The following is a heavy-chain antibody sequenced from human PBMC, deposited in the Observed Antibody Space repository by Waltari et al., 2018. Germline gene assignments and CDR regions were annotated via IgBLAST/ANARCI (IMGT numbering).Heavy chain of an antibody. V-gene: IGHV1-2*02. CDR2: INPNRGGT. CDR1: GDTFSGHY. D-gene: IGHD6-19*01. CDR3: ARGKIAVTDPVEY. J-gene: IGHJ4*02. Sequence: QVQLVQSGAEVKKPGASVKVSCKASGDTFSGHYMHWVRQAPGQGLEWMGWINPNRGGTNDAQKFQGRVSMTRDTSISTAYMELSRLRSDDTALYFCARGKIAVTDPVEYWGQGTLVTVSS.